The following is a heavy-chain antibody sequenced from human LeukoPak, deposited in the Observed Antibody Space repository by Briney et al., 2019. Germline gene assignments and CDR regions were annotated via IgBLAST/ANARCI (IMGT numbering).Heavy chain of an antibody. Sequence: SETLSLTCTVSGGSISSGGYYWSWIRQHPGKGLEWIGYIYYSGSTYYNPSLKSRVTISVDRSKNQFSLKLSSVTAADTAVYYCARASSLYSTAFDYWGQGTLVTVSS. CDR2: IYYSGST. D-gene: IGHD4-11*01. V-gene: IGHV4-31*03. J-gene: IGHJ4*02. CDR3: ARASSLYSTAFDY. CDR1: GGSISSGGYY.